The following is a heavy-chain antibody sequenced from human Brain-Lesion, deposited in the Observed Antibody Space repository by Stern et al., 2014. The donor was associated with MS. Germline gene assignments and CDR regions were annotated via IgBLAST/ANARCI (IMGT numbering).Heavy chain of an antibody. J-gene: IGHJ4*02. Sequence: VQLQESGGGLVQPGGSLSLSCAASGFTFSSYWMHWVRQFPEKGLFWVSQINRDGSDTSYADSVKGRFSISRDNIRNMLYLRMTSLRAEDTAVYYCARGVGDYWGQGARVTVSS. CDR2: INRDGSDT. CDR3: ARGVGDY. D-gene: IGHD3-16*01. V-gene: IGHV3-74*02. CDR1: GFTFSSYW.